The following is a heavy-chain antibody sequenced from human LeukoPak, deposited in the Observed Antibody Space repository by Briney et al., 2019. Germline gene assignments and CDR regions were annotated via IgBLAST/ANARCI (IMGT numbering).Heavy chain of an antibody. CDR3: ARGGASSRYFGY. D-gene: IGHD1-26*01. V-gene: IGHV4-59*07. CDR2: VSYSGDT. Sequence: SDTLSLTCTVSGGSISGHFWSWIRQPPGKGLEGIGFVSYSGDTNYSPSFNGRVTISLDTSKSQFSLNLNSVTAADTAVYFCARGGASSRYFGYWGQGTLVTVSS. CDR1: GGSISGHF. J-gene: IGHJ4*02.